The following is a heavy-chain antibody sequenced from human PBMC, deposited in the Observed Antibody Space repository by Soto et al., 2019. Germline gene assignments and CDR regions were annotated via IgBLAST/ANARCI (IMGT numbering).Heavy chain of an antibody. Sequence: ASVKVSCKASGYTFTSYAMHWVRQAPGQRLEWMGWINAGNGNTKYSQKFQGRVTITRDTSASTAYMELSSLRSDDTAVYYCARDRVAGIFAWFDPWGQGTLVTVSS. D-gene: IGHD6-19*01. V-gene: IGHV1-3*01. CDR3: ARDRVAGIFAWFDP. CDR2: INAGNGNT. CDR1: GYTFTSYA. J-gene: IGHJ5*02.